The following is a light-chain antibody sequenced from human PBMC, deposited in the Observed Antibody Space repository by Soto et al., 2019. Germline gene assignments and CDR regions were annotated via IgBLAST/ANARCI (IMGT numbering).Light chain of an antibody. V-gene: IGLV1-51*01. Sequence: QSVLTQPPSVSAAPGQKVTISCSGSSSNIASNYVSWYQHFPGTAPKLLIYDNNKRPSGIPDRFFGSKSGTSATLGITGLQTGDEADYYCGTWDSSLSAGVFGGGTQLTVL. J-gene: IGLJ2*01. CDR2: DNN. CDR3: GTWDSSLSAGV. CDR1: SSNIASNY.